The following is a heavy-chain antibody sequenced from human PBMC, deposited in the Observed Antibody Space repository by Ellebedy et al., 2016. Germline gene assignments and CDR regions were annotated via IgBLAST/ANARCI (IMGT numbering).Heavy chain of an antibody. D-gene: IGHD3-22*01. J-gene: IGHJ4*02. CDR3: ALTWGYYYDSSGYPPFDY. V-gene: IGHV2-5*02. CDR2: IYWDDDK. CDR1: GFSLSTSGVG. Sequence: SGPTLVXPTPTLTLTCTFSGFSLSTSGVGVGWIRQPPGKALEWLALIYWDDDKRYSPSLKSRLTITKDTSKNQVVLTMTNMDPVDTATYYCALTWGYYYDSSGYPPFDYWGQGTLVTVSS.